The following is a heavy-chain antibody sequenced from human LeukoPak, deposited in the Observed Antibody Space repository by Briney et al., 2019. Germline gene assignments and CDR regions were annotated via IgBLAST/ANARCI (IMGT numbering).Heavy chain of an antibody. CDR3: ARSIAVAGTWFDY. CDR1: GGSISSYY. D-gene: IGHD6-19*01. J-gene: IGHJ4*02. Sequence: SETLSLTCTVSGGSISSYYWSWIRQPPGKGLEWIGRIYSSGSTNYNPSLKSRVTMSVDTSKNQFSLKLSSVTAADTAVYYCARSIAVAGTWFDYWGQGTLVTVSS. V-gene: IGHV4-4*07. CDR2: IYSSGST.